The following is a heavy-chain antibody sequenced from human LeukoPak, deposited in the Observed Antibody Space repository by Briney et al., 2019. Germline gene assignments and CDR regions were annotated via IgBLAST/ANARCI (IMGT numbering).Heavy chain of an antibody. D-gene: IGHD2-15*01. CDR1: GFTFDDYG. Sequence: GGSLRLSCAASGFTFDDYGMSWVRQAPGKGLEWVSGINWNGGSIGYADSVKGRFTISRDNAKNSLYLQMNSLRAEDTALYYCARWHCSGGSCYGRDAFDIWGQGTMVTVSS. J-gene: IGHJ3*02. V-gene: IGHV3-20*04. CDR3: ARWHCSGGSCYGRDAFDI. CDR2: INWNGGSI.